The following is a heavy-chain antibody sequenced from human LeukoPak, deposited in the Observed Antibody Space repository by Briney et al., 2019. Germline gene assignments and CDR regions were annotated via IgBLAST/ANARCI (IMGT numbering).Heavy chain of an antibody. CDR2: INIDGSVT. V-gene: IGHV3-74*01. D-gene: IGHD2-21*02. J-gene: IGHJ5*02. CDR1: GFTFSDYW. CDR3: ARSPNCGGDCS. Sequence: GGSLRLSCAVSGFTFSDYWMHWVRHAPGGGRGWVSRINIDGSVTTYVDSVKGRFTISRDNAKNTLFLQMNSLRAEDTAVYYCARSPNCGGDCSWGQGTLVTVSS.